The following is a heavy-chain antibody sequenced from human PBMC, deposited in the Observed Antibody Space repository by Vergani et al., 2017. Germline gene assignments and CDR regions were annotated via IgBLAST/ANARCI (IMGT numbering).Heavy chain of an antibody. CDR3: ARDWGQWLAQTNWFDP. D-gene: IGHD6-19*01. CDR2: ISSSGSTI. CDR1: GFTFSSYS. Sequence: EVQLVESGGGLVKPGGSLRLSCAASGFTFSSYSMNWVRQAPGKGLEWVSSISSSGSTIYYADSVKGRFTISRDNAKNSLYLQMNSLRAEDTAVYYCARDWGQWLAQTNWFDPWGQGTLVTVSS. V-gene: IGHV3-21*04. J-gene: IGHJ5*02.